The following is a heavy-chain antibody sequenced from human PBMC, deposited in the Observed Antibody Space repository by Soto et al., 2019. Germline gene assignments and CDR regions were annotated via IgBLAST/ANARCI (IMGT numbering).Heavy chain of an antibody. J-gene: IGHJ6*03. D-gene: IGHD1-26*01. V-gene: IGHV4-34*01. CDR3: ARATLVRYYYYYYMDV. CDR2: INHSGST. Sequence: SETLSLTCTFYGGSFSGYYWSWIRQPPGKGLEWIGEINHSGSTNYNPSLKSRVTISVDTSKNQFSLKLSSVTAADTAVYYCARATLVRYYYYYYMDVWGKGTTVTVSS. CDR1: GGSFSGYY.